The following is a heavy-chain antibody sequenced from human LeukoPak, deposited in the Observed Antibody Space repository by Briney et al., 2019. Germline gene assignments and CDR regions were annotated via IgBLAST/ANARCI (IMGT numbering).Heavy chain of an antibody. J-gene: IGHJ1*01. D-gene: IGHD3-22*01. CDR1: GYIFTNYG. V-gene: IGHV1-2*06. CDR3: ASFYYDSSGYYHEYFQH. Sequence: GASVKVSCMASGYIFTNYGISWLRQAPGQGLERMGRINPNSGGTNYAQKFQGRVTMTRDTSISTAYMELSRLRSDDTAVYYCASFYYDSSGYYHEYFQHWGQGTLVTVSS. CDR2: INPNSGGT.